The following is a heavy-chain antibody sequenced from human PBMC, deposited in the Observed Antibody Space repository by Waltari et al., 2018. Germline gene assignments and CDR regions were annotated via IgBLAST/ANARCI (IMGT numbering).Heavy chain of an antibody. D-gene: IGHD4-17*01. CDR1: GGSFSGYY. V-gene: IGHV4-34*01. Sequence: QVQLQQWGAGLLKPSETLSLTCAVYGGSFSGYYWSWIRQPPGKGLEWIGEINHSGSTNYNPSLKSRVTISVDTSKNQFSLKLSSVTAADTAVYYCVRRGYGDYARDWYFDLWGRGTLVTVSS. J-gene: IGHJ2*01. CDR3: VRRGYGDYARDWYFDL. CDR2: INHSGST.